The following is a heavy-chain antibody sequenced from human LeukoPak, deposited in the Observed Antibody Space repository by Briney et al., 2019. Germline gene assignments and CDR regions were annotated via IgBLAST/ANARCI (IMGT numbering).Heavy chain of an antibody. V-gene: IGHV1-24*01. CDR1: GYTLTELS. CDR3: ATGHYGDTDFRWFDP. Sequence: ASVKVSCKVSGYTLTELSMHWVRQAPGKGLEWMGGFDPEDGETIYAQKFQGRVTMTEDTSTDTAYVELSSLRSEDTAVYYCATGHYGDTDFRWFDPWGQGTLVTVSS. D-gene: IGHD4-17*01. CDR2: FDPEDGET. J-gene: IGHJ5*02.